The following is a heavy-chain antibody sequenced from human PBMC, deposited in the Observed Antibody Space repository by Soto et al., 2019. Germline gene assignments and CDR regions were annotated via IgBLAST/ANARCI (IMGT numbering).Heavy chain of an antibody. CDR1: GGSISSYY. Sequence: SETLSLTCTVSGGSISSYYWSWIRQPPGKGLEWIGYIYYSGSTNYNPSLKSRVTISVDTSKNQFSLKLSSVTAADTAVYYCARDGKYCSSTSCSRREGWFDPWGQGTLVTVSS. J-gene: IGHJ5*02. CDR2: IYYSGST. V-gene: IGHV4-59*01. CDR3: ARDGKYCSSTSCSRREGWFDP. D-gene: IGHD2-2*01.